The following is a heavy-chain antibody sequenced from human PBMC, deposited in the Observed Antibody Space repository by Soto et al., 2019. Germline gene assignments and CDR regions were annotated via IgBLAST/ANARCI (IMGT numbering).Heavy chain of an antibody. V-gene: IGHV3-11*01. Sequence: KSGGSLRLSCEASRFRFSNSYMSWVRQAPGKGLEWVSFISSNGNTIYYGDSMRGRFTISRDNSKNSLYLEMNSLRAEDTAVYYCARESEDPTSNFDYWGQGTLVTVSS. CDR1: RFRFSNSY. CDR2: ISSNGNTI. CDR3: ARESEDPTSNFDY. J-gene: IGHJ4*02.